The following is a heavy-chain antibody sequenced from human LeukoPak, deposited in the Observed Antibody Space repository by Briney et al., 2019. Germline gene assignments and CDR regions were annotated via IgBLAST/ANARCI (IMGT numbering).Heavy chain of an antibody. J-gene: IGHJ4*02. CDR3: ARKMSSSWYFDY. D-gene: IGHD6-13*01. V-gene: IGHV3-53*01. CDR1: GFTVSSNY. Sequence: QSGGSLRLSCAASGFTVSSNYMSWVRQAPGKGLEWVSVIYSGGSTYYADSVKGRFTISRDNSKNTLYLQMNSLRAEDTAVYYCARKMSSSWYFDYWGQGTLVTVSS. CDR2: IYSGGST.